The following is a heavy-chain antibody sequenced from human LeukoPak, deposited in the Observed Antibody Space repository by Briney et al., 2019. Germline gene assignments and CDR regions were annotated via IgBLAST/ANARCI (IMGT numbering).Heavy chain of an antibody. V-gene: IGHV3-53*01. CDR3: ARDFEGVHRTTNSYTYYYYMDV. CDR1: GFTVSDNY. D-gene: IGHD2/OR15-2a*01. Sequence: GGSLRLSCAASGFTVSDNYMTWVRQAPGKGLEWVSIIYGGSTYYADSVKGRFTISRDNSKNTVYLQMDSLRAEDTAVYYCARDFEGVHRTTNSYTYYYYMDVWGKGTTVIVSS. CDR2: IYGGST. J-gene: IGHJ6*03.